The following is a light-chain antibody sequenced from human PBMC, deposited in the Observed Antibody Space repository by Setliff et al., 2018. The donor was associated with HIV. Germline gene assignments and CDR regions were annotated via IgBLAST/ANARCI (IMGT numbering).Light chain of an antibody. CDR2: GVT. CDR1: SSDVGDYNY. J-gene: IGLJ1*01. V-gene: IGLV2-14*01. Sequence: ALTQPASVSGSPGQSITISCTGASSDVGDYNYFSWYQQHPGKAPKLMIYGVTNRPSGISNRFSGSKSGDTASLTISGLQAEDEADYYCSSFTSSDTPYVFGTGTKVTVL. CDR3: SSFTSSDTPYV.